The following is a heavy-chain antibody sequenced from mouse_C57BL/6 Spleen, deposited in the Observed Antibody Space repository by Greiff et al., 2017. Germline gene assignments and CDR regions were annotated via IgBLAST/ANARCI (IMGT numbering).Heavy chain of an antibody. Sequence: QVTLKESGPGILQPSQTLSLTCSFSGFSLSTFGMGVGWIRQPSGKGLEWLAHIWWDDDKYYNPALKSRLTISKDTSKNQVFLKIANVDTADTATYYCARIENYYYGSSYGYWYFDVWGTGTTVTVSS. CDR1: GFSLSTFGMG. D-gene: IGHD1-1*01. CDR3: ARIENYYYGSSYGYWYFDV. J-gene: IGHJ1*03. V-gene: IGHV8-8*01. CDR2: IWWDDDK.